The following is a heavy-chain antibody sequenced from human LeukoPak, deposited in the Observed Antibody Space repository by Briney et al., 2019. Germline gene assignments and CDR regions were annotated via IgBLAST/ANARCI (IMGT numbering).Heavy chain of an antibody. CDR2: IGGGDFST. CDR3: AKGNGYFDY. V-gene: IGHV3-23*01. Sequence: GGSLRLSCEASGFNFNIYAMSWVRQAPGKGLEWVSAIGGGDFSTDYADSVKGRFTVSRDNSKNTLYLQLNSLRAGDTATYYCAKGNGYFDYWGQGALVTVSS. CDR1: GFNFNIYA. J-gene: IGHJ4*02. D-gene: IGHD2-8*01.